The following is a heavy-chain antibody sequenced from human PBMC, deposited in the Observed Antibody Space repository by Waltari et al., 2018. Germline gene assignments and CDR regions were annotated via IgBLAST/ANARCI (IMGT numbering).Heavy chain of an antibody. CDR2: IIPIYGTP. V-gene: IGHV1-69*12. CDR1: EDTFGSFA. Sequence: QVQLVQSGAAVKKPGASVMVSCKASEDTFGSFAITWVRQAPGQGLEWVGGIIPIYGTPNYAQKFQDRVTFTADESTSTVFMELSSLRSEDTALYYCARRKLGEAFDIWGQGTMVTVSS. J-gene: IGHJ3*02. D-gene: IGHD3-16*01. CDR3: ARRKLGEAFDI.